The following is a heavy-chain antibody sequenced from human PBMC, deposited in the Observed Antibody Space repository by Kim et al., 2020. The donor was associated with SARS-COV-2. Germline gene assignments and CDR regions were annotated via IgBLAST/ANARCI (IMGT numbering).Heavy chain of an antibody. J-gene: IGHJ6*03. D-gene: IGHD2-8*02. V-gene: IGHV4-39*02. CDR3: ARDIVLVVYAIGMDV. CDR1: GGSISSSSYY. Sequence: SETLSLTCTVSGGSISSSSYYWGWIRQPPGKGLEWIGSIYYSGSTYYNPSLKSRVTISVDTSKNQFSLKLSSVTAADTAVYYCARDIVLVVYAIGMDVWGKGTTVTVSS. CDR2: IYYSGST.